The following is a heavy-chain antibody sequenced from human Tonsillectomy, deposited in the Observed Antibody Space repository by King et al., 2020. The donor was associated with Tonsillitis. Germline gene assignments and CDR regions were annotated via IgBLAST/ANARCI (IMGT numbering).Heavy chain of an antibody. CDR1: GYSFTSYW. D-gene: IGHD5-24*01. V-gene: IGHV5-51*01. J-gene: IGHJ4*02. CDR3: ARAREMGTIKQGYFDY. Sequence: VQLVESGAEVKKPGESLKISCKGSGYSFTSYWIAWVRQMPGKGLEWMGIIYPGDSDTRYSPSFQGQVTISADKSISTAYLQWSSLKASDTAMYYCARAREMGTIKQGYFDYWGQGILVTVSS. CDR2: IYPGDSDT.